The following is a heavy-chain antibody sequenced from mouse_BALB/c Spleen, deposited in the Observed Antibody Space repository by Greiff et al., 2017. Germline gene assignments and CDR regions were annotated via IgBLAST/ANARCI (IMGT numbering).Heavy chain of an antibody. J-gene: IGHJ2*01. Sequence: EVKVVESGGGLVQPGGSLKLSCAASGFTFSSYTMSWVRQTPEKRLEWVAYISNGGGSTYYPDTVKGRFTISRDNAKNTLYLQMSSLKSEDTAMYYCARENWYYFDYWGQGTTLTVSS. CDR2: ISNGGGST. CDR3: ARENWYYFDY. V-gene: IGHV5-12-2*01. D-gene: IGHD4-1*01. CDR1: GFTFSSYT.